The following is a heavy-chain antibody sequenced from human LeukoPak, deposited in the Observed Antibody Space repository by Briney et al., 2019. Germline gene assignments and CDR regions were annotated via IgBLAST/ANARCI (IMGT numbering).Heavy chain of an antibody. CDR3: ARDRNGMDV. CDR2: ISYDGSNK. V-gene: IGHV3-30-3*01. CDR1: GFTFSSYA. Sequence: GGSLRLSCAASGFTFSSYAMHWVRQAPGKGLEWVAVISYDGSNKYYADSVKGRFTISRDNSKNTLYLQMNSLRAEDTAVYYCARDRNGMDVWGKGTTVTVSS. D-gene: IGHD1-14*01. J-gene: IGHJ6*04.